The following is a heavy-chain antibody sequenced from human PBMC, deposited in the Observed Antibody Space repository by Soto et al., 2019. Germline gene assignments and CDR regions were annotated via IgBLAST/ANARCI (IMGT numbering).Heavy chain of an antibody. J-gene: IGHJ5*02. CDR3: ARGILLWFGDPQNCGFDP. V-gene: IGHV4-30-4*01. CDR1: GGSISSGDYY. Sequence: SETLSLTCTVSGGSISSGDYYWSWIRQPPGKGLEWIGYIYYSGSTYYNPSLKSRVTISVDTSKNQSSLKLSSVTAADTAVYYCARGILLWFGDPQNCGFDPWGQGTLVTVSS. D-gene: IGHD3-10*01. CDR2: IYYSGST.